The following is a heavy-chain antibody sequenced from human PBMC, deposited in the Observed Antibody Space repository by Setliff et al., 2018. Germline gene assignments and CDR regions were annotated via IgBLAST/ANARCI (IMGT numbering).Heavy chain of an antibody. CDR3: VRGYCSSSSCYGTMGY. V-gene: IGHV3-23*01. Sequence: PGGSLRLSCAASGFTFNSYAMNWVRQAPGRGLEWVSGISGSGGRADYADSVKGRFTISRDNSKNTLYLQMNSLRAEDTAVYYCVRGYCSSSSCYGTMGYWGQGTLVTVSS. J-gene: IGHJ4*02. CDR1: GFTFNSYA. CDR2: ISGSGGRA. D-gene: IGHD2-2*01.